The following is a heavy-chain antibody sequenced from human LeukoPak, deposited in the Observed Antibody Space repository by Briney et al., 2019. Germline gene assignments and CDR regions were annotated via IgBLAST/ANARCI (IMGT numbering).Heavy chain of an antibody. CDR1: GFTFSDYC. D-gene: IGHD2-21*01. Sequence: GGSLRLSCAASGFTFSDYCMSWIRQAPGKGLEWVAVKGRFTISRDNAKNSLYLRMNSLRAEDTAVYYCARGFRFPDVWGKGTTVTVSS. CDR3: ARGFRFPDV. J-gene: IGHJ6*04. V-gene: IGHV3-11*04.